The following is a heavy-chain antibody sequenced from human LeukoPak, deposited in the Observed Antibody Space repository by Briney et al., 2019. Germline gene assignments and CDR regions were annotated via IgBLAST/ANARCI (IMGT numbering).Heavy chain of an antibody. V-gene: IGHV1-18*01. D-gene: IGHD6-19*01. CDR1: GYTFTSHG. CDR3: ARGVAVAGTGGSY. J-gene: IGHJ4*02. Sequence: GASVKVSCKASGYTFTSHGISWVRQAPGQGLEWMGWISTYNGHTKYAQKLQGRVTMTTDTSTSTAYVELRSLRSDDTAVYYCARGVAVAGTGGSYWGQGTLVSVSS. CDR2: ISTYNGHT.